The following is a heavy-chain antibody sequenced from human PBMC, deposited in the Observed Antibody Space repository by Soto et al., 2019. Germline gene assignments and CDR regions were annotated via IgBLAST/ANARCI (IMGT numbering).Heavy chain of an antibody. CDR1: GYTFTSYG. CDR2: ISAYNGNT. CDR3: VVLRYFDWSQAFDY. Sequence: EASLKVSCKASGYTFTSYGISWVRQAPGQGLEWMGWISAYNGNTNYAQKLQGRVTMTTDTSTSTAYMELRSLRSDDTAVYYCVVLRYFDWSQAFDYWGQGTLVTVSS. J-gene: IGHJ4*02. V-gene: IGHV1-18*01. D-gene: IGHD3-9*01.